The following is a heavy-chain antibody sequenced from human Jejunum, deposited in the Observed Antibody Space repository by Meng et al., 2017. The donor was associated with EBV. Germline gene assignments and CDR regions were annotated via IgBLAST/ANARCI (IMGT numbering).Heavy chain of an antibody. Sequence: QVQIQEWGAGLLKPSETLSLICTVYGESLSKYYWSWIRQPPGKGPQWIGEMNHDGRANYNPSLKSRVTMSVDTSKNQVSLKLSSVTAADTAIYYCARLIVDPIDNWFDTWGQGTLGTVAS. D-gene: IGHD2-8*01. CDR3: ARLIVDPIDNWFDT. V-gene: IGHV4-34*01. CDR2: MNHDGRA. J-gene: IGHJ5*02. CDR1: GESLSKYY.